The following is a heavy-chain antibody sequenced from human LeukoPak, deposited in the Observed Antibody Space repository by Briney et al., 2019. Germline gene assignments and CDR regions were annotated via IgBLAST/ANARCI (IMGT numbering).Heavy chain of an antibody. CDR2: ISSSSSYI. CDR1: GFTFSCYS. V-gene: IGHV3-21*01. J-gene: IGHJ3*02. CDR3: AGLGYCSGGSCYGAFDI. Sequence: PGGSLRLSCAASGFTFSCYSMNWVRQAPGKGLEWVSSISSSSSYIYYADSVKGRFTISRDNAKNSLYLQMNSLRAEDTAVYYRAGLGYCSGGSCYGAFDIWGQGTMVTVSS. D-gene: IGHD2-15*01.